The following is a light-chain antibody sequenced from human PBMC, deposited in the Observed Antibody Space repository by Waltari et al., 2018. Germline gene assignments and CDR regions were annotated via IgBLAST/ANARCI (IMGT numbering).Light chain of an antibody. V-gene: IGKV2-28*01. Sequence: DIVMTQSPLSLSVTPGEPASISCRASQSLLHSSGNTFLDWYLQKPGQSPQLLIYFVSNRASGVPDRFSGSGSGTDFTLKISIVEAEDVGVYFCMQARQTPWTFGQGTKVEIK. CDR3: MQARQTPWT. CDR2: FVS. CDR1: QSLLHSSGNTF. J-gene: IGKJ1*01.